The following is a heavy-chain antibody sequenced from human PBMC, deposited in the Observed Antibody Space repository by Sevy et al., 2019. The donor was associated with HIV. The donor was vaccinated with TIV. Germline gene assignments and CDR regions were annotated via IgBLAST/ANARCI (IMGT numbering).Heavy chain of an antibody. Sequence: GGSLRLSCAASGFTFSTHAMHWVRQAPGKGLQWVSLISYDGSHKYYADSVKGRFTVSRDNSKNTLYLQMNSLRPEDTAVYYCANGLRSDSSDYYYSDDYYHGMDVWGQGTTVTVSS. CDR3: ANGLRSDSSDYYYSDDYYHGMDV. CDR2: ISYDGSHK. D-gene: IGHD3-22*01. V-gene: IGHV3-30-3*01. J-gene: IGHJ6*02. CDR1: GFTFSTHA.